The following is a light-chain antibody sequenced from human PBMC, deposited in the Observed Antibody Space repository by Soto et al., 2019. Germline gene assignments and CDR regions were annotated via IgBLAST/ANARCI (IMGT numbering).Light chain of an antibody. CDR1: QNLLHSDGFNY. V-gene: IGKV2-28*01. CDR3: MQAIQTRT. Sequence: IVMTQSPLSMPVTPGEPASISCRSSQNLLHSDGFNYLDWYLQKPGQSSQLLIFLGSYRASGVPDRFSGSGSGTDFALRISRVEAGDVGVYYCMQAIQTRTFGPGTKVDIK. J-gene: IGKJ1*01. CDR2: LGS.